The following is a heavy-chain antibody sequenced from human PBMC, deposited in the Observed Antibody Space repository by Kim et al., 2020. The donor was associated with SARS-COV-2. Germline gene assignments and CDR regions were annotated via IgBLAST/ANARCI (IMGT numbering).Heavy chain of an antibody. Sequence: GGSLRLSCAASGFTFSNAWMSWVRQAPGKGLEWVGRIKSKTDGGTTDYAAPVKGRFTISRDDSKNTLYLQMNSLKTEDTAVYYCTTDGRAVAGTRYYYYYGMDVWGQGTTVTVSS. CDR2: IKSKTDGGTT. CDR3: TTDGRAVAGTRYYYYYGMDV. D-gene: IGHD6-19*01. V-gene: IGHV3-15*01. CDR1: GFTFSNAW. J-gene: IGHJ6*02.